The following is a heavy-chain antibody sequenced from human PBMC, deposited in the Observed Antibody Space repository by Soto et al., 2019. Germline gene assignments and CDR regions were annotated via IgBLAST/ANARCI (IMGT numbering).Heavy chain of an antibody. Sequence: SETLSLTCDVSGGSVSSNNWWSWVRQPPGTGLEWIGEASHSDYTKYNPSLKGRVSISVDKSNNQFSLKLNSVTSADTAVYYCARAQYCNSASATRCLYFDPWGQGTLVTVSS. CDR3: ARAQYCNSASATRCLYFDP. J-gene: IGHJ5*02. V-gene: IGHV4-4*02. CDR2: ASHSDYT. D-gene: IGHD2-2*01. CDR1: GGSVSSNNW.